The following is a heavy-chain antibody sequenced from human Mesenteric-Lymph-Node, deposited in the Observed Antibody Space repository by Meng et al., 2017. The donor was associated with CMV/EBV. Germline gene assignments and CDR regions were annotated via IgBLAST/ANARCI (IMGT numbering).Heavy chain of an antibody. D-gene: IGHD4-23*01. CDR3: ARAPMVVYYYYGLDV. CDR2: IFYSGST. J-gene: IGHJ6*02. CDR1: GGSVSSGNYY. Sequence: SETLSLTCTVSGGSVSSGNYYWSWIRQPPGKGLEWIGYIFYSGSTNYNPSLKSRDTISVDTSKNQFSLRLTSVTAADTAVYYCARAPMVVYYYYGLDVWGQGTTVTVSS. V-gene: IGHV4-61*01.